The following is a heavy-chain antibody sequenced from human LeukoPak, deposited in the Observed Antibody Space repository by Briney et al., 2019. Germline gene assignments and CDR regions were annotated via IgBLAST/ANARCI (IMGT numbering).Heavy chain of an antibody. V-gene: IGHV4-39*01. CDR1: GGSISSSSYY. D-gene: IGHD3-10*01. J-gene: IGHJ2*01. CDR3: ASPGEHWYFDL. Sequence: SETLSLTCTVSGGSISSSSYYWGWIRQPPGKGLEWIGSIYYSGSTYYNPSLKSRVTISVDTSKNQFSLKLSSVTAADRAVYYCASPGEHWYFDLWGRGTLVTVSS. CDR2: IYYSGST.